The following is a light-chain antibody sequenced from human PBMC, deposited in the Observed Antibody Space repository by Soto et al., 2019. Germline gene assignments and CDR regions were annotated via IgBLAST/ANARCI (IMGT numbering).Light chain of an antibody. Sequence: ALTXPASVSGSPGQSITISCTGTSSDVGGYNYVSWYQQHPGKAPKLMIYEVSNRPSGVSNRFSGSKSGNTASLTISGLQAEDEADYYCSSYTSSSTGVFGGGTQLTVL. CDR3: SSYTSSSTGV. V-gene: IGLV2-14*01. CDR2: EVS. J-gene: IGLJ3*02. CDR1: SSDVGGYNY.